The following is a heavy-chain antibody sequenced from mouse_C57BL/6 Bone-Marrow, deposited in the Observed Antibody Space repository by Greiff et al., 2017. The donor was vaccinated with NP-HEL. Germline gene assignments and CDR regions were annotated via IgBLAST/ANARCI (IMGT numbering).Heavy chain of an antibody. J-gene: IGHJ2*01. CDR3: APYYYGSSYRDY. CDR2: IFPGSGST. V-gene: IGHV1-75*01. CDR1: GYTFTDYY. D-gene: IGHD1-1*01. Sequence: VHLVESGPELVKPGASVKISCKASGYTFTDYYINWVKQRPGQGLEWIGWIFPGSGSTYYNEKFKGKATLTVDKSSSTAYMLLSSLTSEDSAVYFCAPYYYGSSYRDYWGQGTTLTVSS.